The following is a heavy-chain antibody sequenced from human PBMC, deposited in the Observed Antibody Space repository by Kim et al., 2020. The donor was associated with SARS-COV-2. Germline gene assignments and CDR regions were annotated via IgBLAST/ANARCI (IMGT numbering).Heavy chain of an antibody. Sequence: ASVKVSCKASGYTFTSYDINWVRQATGQGLEWMGWMNPNSGNTGYAQKFQGRVTMTRNTSISTAYMELSSLRSEDTAVYYCARGRRYSYGDRLGYWGQGTLVTVSS. D-gene: IGHD5-18*01. CDR2: MNPNSGNT. J-gene: IGHJ4*02. V-gene: IGHV1-8*01. CDR3: ARGRRYSYGDRLGY. CDR1: GYTFTSYD.